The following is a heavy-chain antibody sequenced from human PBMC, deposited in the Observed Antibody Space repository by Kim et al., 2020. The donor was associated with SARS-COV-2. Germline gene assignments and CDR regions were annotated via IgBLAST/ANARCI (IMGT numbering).Heavy chain of an antibody. J-gene: IGHJ4*02. Sequence: NPSLKSRVTMSVDTSKNQFSRKLSSVTAAETAVYYWARSEMVRGVIGFDYWGQGTLVTVSS. V-gene: IGHV4-59*10. D-gene: IGHD3-10*01. CDR3: ARSEMVRGVIGFDY.